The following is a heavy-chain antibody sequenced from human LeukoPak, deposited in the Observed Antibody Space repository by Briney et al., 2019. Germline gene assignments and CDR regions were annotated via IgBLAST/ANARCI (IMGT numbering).Heavy chain of an antibody. CDR1: GFTFSTYG. CDR2: IRYDGSNK. D-gene: IGHD1-1*01. V-gene: IGHV3-30*02. Sequence: PGWSLRLSCAASGFTFSTYGMHWVRQAPGKGLKWVAFIRYDGSNKYYADSVQGRCTISRDNSKNTLYLQMNSLRAEDTAVYFCSKGTGPWKRTSISDFDYWGQGTLVTVSS. CDR3: SKGTGPWKRTSISDFDY. J-gene: IGHJ4*03.